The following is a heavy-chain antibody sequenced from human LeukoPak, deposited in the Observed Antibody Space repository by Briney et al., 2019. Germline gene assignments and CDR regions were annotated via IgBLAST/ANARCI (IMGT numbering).Heavy chain of an antibody. CDR2: INHSGST. J-gene: IGHJ4*02. V-gene: IGHV4-34*01. CDR3: ARVSGYDSDVDY. D-gene: IGHD5-12*01. CDR1: GGSFSGYY. Sequence: PSETLSLTCAVYGGSFSGYYWSWIRQPPGKGLEWIGEINHSGSTNYNPSLKSRVTISVDTSKNQFSLKLSSVTAADTAVYYCARVSGYDSDVDYWGQGTLVTVSS.